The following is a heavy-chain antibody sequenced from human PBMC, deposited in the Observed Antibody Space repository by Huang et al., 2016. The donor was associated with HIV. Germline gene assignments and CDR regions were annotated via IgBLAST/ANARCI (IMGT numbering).Heavy chain of an antibody. CDR2: VSNDGTNK. Sequence: QVQLGESGGGVVQPGTSLRLYCVTSDFIFTDYALHWVRQAPGKGLDCVAVVSNDGTNKFYADSVKGRFTISRDRSKKTIHLQMNSLRDDDTATYYCARADNFDWSYIDLWGQGTPVIVSS. V-gene: IGHV3-30-3*01. J-gene: IGHJ5*02. D-gene: IGHD3-9*01. CDR1: DFIFTDYA. CDR3: ARADNFDWSYIDL.